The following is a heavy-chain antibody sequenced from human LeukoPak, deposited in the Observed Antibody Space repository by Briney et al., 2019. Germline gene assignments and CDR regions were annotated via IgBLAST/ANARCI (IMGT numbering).Heavy chain of an antibody. D-gene: IGHD3-22*01. Sequence: GGSLRLSCAASGFTFSNYWMSWVRQAPGKGLEWVANIKQDGSEKYYVDSVKGRFTISRDNAKNSLYLQMNSLRAEDTAVYYCAREYYDSSGYNWFDPWGQGTLVTVSS. CDR1: GFTFSNYW. V-gene: IGHV3-7*03. J-gene: IGHJ5*02. CDR2: IKQDGSEK. CDR3: AREYYDSSGYNWFDP.